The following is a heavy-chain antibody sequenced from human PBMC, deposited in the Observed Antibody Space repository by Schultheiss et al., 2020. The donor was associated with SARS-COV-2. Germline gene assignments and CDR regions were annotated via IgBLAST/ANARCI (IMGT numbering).Heavy chain of an antibody. Sequence: AGSLRLSCEGSGFTFKNNAMSWVRQAPGKGLEWVSAISGSANSAYYAESVKGRFTVSRDNSKNTVYLQMNSLRAEDTAVYYCAKGVGWITMIVVGDAFDIWGQGTMVTVSS. D-gene: IGHD3-22*01. CDR1: GFTFKNNA. CDR3: AKGVGWITMIVVGDAFDI. J-gene: IGHJ3*02. V-gene: IGHV3-23*01. CDR2: ISGSANSA.